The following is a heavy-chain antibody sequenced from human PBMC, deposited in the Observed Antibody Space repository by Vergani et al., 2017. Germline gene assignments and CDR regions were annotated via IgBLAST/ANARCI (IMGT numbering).Heavy chain of an antibody. CDR3: ARHSPRLLWFGEPRGFDP. Sequence: QVQLQESGPGLVKPSETLSLTCAVSGYSICSGYYWGWIRQPPGKGLEWIGSICHSGSTYYNPSLKSRVTISVDTSKNHFSLKLSSVTAADTAVYYCARHSPRLLWFGEPRGFDPWGQGTLVTVSS. D-gene: IGHD3-10*01. CDR2: ICHSGST. V-gene: IGHV4-38-2*01. J-gene: IGHJ5*02. CDR1: GYSICSGYY.